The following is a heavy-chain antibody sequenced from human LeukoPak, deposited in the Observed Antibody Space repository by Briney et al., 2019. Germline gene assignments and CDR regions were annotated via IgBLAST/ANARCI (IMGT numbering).Heavy chain of an antibody. D-gene: IGHD6-13*01. CDR3: AKRGSSWSGWFYP. V-gene: IGHV4-4*09. CDR1: GGSISSYY. Sequence: SETLSLTCTVSGGSISSYYWSWIRQPPGKGLEWIGYIYTSGSTNYNPSLKSRVTISVDTSKNQFSLKLSSVTAADAAVYYCAKRGSSWSGWFYPWGQGTLVTVSS. CDR2: IYTSGST. J-gene: IGHJ5*02.